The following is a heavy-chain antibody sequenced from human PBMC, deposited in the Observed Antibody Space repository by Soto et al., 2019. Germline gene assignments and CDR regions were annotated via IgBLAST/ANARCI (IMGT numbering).Heavy chain of an antibody. V-gene: IGHV3-74*01. Sequence: GGSLRLSCAASGFTFSSYWMHWVRQAPGKGLVWVSRINSDGSSTSYADSVKGRFTISRDNAKNTLYLQMNSLRAEDTAVYYCARGHIAAAGYYYYGMDVWGQGTTVTVSS. CDR3: ARGHIAAAGYYYYGMDV. J-gene: IGHJ6*02. CDR2: INSDGSST. D-gene: IGHD6-13*01. CDR1: GFTFSSYW.